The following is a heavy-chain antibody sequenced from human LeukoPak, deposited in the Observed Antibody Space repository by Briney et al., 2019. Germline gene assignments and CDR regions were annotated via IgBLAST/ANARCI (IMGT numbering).Heavy chain of an antibody. CDR2: IKEDGSQQ. J-gene: IGHJ4*02. V-gene: IGHV3-7*01. Sequence: GGSLRLSCAASGFTFSGHWMSWVRQAPGKGLQWVANIKEDGSQQDYVDSVKGRFTISRDNAKSSLYLQMNSLRAEDTAVYYCARGPSYCGGDCYYYFDYWGQGTLVTVSS. CDR3: ARGPSYCGGDCYYYFDY. D-gene: IGHD2-21*01. CDR1: GFTFSGHW.